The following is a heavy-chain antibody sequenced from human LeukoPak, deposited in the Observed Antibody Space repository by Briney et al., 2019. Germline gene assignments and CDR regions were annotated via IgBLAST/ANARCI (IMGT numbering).Heavy chain of an antibody. CDR3: ASLGVYDSSGYYY. V-gene: IGHV4-39*07. CDR1: GGSISSSSYY. CDR2: IYYSGST. Sequence: SETLSLTCTVSGGSISSSSYYWGWIRQPPGKGLEWIGSIYYSGSTYYNPSLKSRVTISVDTSKNQFSLKLSSVTAADTVVYYCASLGVYDSSGYYYWGQGTLVTVSS. J-gene: IGHJ4*02. D-gene: IGHD3-22*01.